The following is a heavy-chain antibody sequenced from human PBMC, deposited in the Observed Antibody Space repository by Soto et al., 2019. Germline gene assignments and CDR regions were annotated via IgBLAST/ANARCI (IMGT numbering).Heavy chain of an antibody. J-gene: IGHJ6*02. CDR3: AKDMVVAATQDYYYGMDV. CDR1: GFTFDDYA. CDR2: ISWNSGSI. D-gene: IGHD2-15*01. V-gene: IGHV3-9*01. Sequence: EVQLVESGGGLVQPGRSLRLSCAASGFTFDDYAMHWVRQAPGKGLEWVSGISWNSGSIGYADSVKGRFTISRDNAKNSLYLQTNSLRAEDTSLYYCAKDMVVAATQDYYYGMDVWGQGTTVTVSS.